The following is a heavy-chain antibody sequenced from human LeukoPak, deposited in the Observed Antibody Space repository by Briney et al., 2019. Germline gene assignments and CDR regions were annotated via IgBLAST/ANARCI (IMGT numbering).Heavy chain of an antibody. CDR1: GYTFTGYY. J-gene: IGHJ3*02. D-gene: IGHD3-22*01. CDR2: ISAYNGNT. CDR3: ARDFDSSGYYRVAATNSFDI. Sequence: GASVKVSCKASGYTFTGYYMHWVRQAPGQGLEWMGWISAYNGNTNYAQKFQGRVSMTTDTSTSTAYMELRSLRSDDTAVYYCARDFDSSGYYRVAATNSFDIWGQGTMVTVSS. V-gene: IGHV1-18*04.